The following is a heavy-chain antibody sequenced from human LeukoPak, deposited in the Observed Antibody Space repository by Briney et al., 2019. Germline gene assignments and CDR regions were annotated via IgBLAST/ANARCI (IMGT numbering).Heavy chain of an antibody. Sequence: GESLKISCKSSGYSYTSYWIGWVCQMPGKGLEWMGIIYPGDSDTRYSRSFQGQVTISADKSLRTAYLQWRSLRASDTGIYFCARLGGPHSPFDNWGQGTRVIVSS. D-gene: IGHD2-15*01. CDR3: ARLGGPHSPFDN. CDR1: GYSYTSYW. V-gene: IGHV5-51*01. CDR2: IYPGDSDT. J-gene: IGHJ4*02.